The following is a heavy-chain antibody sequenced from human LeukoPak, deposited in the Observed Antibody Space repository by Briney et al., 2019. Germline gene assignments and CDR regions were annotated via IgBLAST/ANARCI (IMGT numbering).Heavy chain of an antibody. CDR3: ARDRDGDSAFDS. CDR1: GYTFTGYY. D-gene: IGHD4-17*01. Sequence: ASVKVSCKACGYTFTGYYMHWVRRAPGQGLEWMGWINPNSGGTNYAQKFQGRVTMTRDTSISTAYMELSRLRSDDTAVYYCARDRDGDSAFDSWGQGTLVTVSS. J-gene: IGHJ5*01. V-gene: IGHV1-2*02. CDR2: INPNSGGT.